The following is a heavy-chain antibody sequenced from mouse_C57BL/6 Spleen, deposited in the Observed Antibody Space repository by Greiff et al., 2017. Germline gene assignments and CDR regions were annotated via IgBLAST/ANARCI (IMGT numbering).Heavy chain of an antibody. CDR2: INPSSGYT. D-gene: IGHD1-1*01. J-gene: IGHJ4*01. Sequence: VQLQQSGAELAKPGASVTLSCKASGYTFTSYWMHWVKQRPGQGLEWIGYINPSSGYTKYNQKFKDKATLTADKSSSTAYMQLSSLTYEDSAVYYCALYGSSYDYAMDYWGQGTSVTVSS. CDR1: GYTFTSYW. V-gene: IGHV1-7*01. CDR3: ALYGSSYDYAMDY.